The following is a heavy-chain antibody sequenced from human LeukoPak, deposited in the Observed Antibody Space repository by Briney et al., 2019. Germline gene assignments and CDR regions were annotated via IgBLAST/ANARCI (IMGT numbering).Heavy chain of an antibody. J-gene: IGHJ6*03. V-gene: IGHV1-8*01. CDR1: GYTFTSYD. CDR2: MNPNSGKT. Sequence: GASLKVSCKASGYTFTSYDINWVRQATGQGLEWMGWMNPNSGKTGYAHKFPGRVTMPRNTSISTAYIELSSLRSEDTAVYYCARGVPSRSYCSGGSCYSGLFVGATTTYYMDVWGKGTTVTISS. D-gene: IGHD2-15*01. CDR3: ARGVPSRSYCSGGSCYSGLFVGATTTYYMDV.